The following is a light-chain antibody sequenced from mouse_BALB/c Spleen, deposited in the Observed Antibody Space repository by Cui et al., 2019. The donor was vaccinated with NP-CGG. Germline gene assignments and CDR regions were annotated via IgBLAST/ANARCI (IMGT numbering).Light chain of an antibody. CDR3: ALWYSNHWV. V-gene: IGLV1*01. J-gene: IGLJ1*01. CDR1: TGTITTSNY. Sequence: QSCVTQLSTLTTSPGETVTLTCRSSTGTITTSNYANWVQEKPDHLFTGLIGGTNNRAPGVPARFSGSLIGDKAALTITGAQTEDEAIYFCALWYSNHWVFGGGTKLTVL. CDR2: GTN.